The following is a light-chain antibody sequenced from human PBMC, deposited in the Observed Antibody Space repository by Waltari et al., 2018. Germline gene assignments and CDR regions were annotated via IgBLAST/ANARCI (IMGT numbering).Light chain of an antibody. J-gene: IGLJ3*02. CDR1: SSDSGFYNY. V-gene: IGLV2-14*01. CDR3: NSYTGSSSWV. CDR2: DVS. Sequence: QSALTQPASVSGSPGQSITISCDGTSSDSGFYNYVSWYQQHPGKAPKLMIYDVSQRPSGVSDRFSGSKSGNTASLTISGLQAEDEADYYCNSYTGSSSWVFGGGTKVTVL.